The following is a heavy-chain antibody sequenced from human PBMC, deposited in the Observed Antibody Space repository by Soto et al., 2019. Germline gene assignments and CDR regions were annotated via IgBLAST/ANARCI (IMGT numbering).Heavy chain of an antibody. Sequence: EVQLLESGGGLVQPGGSLRLSCAASGFTFSSYAMNWVRQAPGKGLEWVSSVSGGGDGTYYADSVKGRFTISRDNSKNTLYLQMNSLRAPDTAVDFFTKGPIFGVVTHYFDSWGQGTLVTVSS. CDR3: TKGPIFGVVTHYFDS. CDR2: VSGGGDGT. V-gene: IGHV3-23*01. CDR1: GFTFSSYA. J-gene: IGHJ4*02. D-gene: IGHD3-3*01.